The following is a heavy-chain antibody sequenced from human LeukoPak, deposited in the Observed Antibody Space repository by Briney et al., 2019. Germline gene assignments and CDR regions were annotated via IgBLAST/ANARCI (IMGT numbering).Heavy chain of an antibody. CDR3: ATDLYYYDSSGYFDY. J-gene: IGHJ4*02. Sequence: SETLSLTCTVSGGSISSYYWSWIRQPPGKGLEWIGYIYYSGSTYYNPSLKSRVTISVDTSKNQFSLKLSSVTAADTAVYYCATDLYYYDSSGYFDYWGQGTLVTVSS. D-gene: IGHD3-22*01. V-gene: IGHV4-59*12. CDR1: GGSISSYY. CDR2: IYYSGST.